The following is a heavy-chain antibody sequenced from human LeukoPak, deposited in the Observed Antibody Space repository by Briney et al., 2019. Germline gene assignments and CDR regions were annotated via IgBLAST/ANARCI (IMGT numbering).Heavy chain of an antibody. D-gene: IGHD3-10*01. CDR3: ARHKTHMVRVDY. V-gene: IGHV4-59*08. CDR1: GGSISSYY. Sequence: SETLSLTCTVSGGSISSYYWSWIRQPPGKGLEWIGYIYYSGSTNYNPSLKSRVTISVDTSKNQFSLKLSSVTAADTAVYYCARHKTHMVRVDYWSQGTLVTVSS. J-gene: IGHJ4*01. CDR2: IYYSGST.